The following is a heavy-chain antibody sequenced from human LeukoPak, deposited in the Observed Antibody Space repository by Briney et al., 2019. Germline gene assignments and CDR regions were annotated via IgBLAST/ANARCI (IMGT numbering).Heavy chain of an antibody. V-gene: IGHV3-30*02. J-gene: IGHJ5*02. CDR2: IRYDGGEN. D-gene: IGHD1-26*01. CDR3: ARARLGAPNWFDP. Sequence: GGSLRLSCAASGFTFSKSGMHWVRQAPGKGLEWVAFIRYDGGENFYGDSVKGRFTISRDNSKNTLYLQMNSLRAEDTAVYYCARARLGAPNWFDPWGQGTLVTVSS. CDR1: GFTFSKSG.